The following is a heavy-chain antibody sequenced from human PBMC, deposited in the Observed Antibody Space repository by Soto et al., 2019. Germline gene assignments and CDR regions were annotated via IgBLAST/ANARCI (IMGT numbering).Heavy chain of an antibody. Sequence: QVQLVESGGGVVQPGRSLRLSCAASGFTFSSYAMHWVRQAPGKGLEWVAVISYDGSNKYYADSVKGRFTISRDNSKNTPYLQMNSLRAEDKAVYYCARFCISTSCYASFDYWGQGTLVTVSS. CDR2: ISYDGSNK. V-gene: IGHV3-30-3*01. CDR1: GFTFSSYA. CDR3: ARFCISTSCYASFDY. D-gene: IGHD2-2*01. J-gene: IGHJ4*02.